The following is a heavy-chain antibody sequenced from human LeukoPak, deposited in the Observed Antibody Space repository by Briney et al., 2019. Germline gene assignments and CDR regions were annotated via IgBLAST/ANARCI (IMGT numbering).Heavy chain of an antibody. CDR3: AKDPSSSWSRYWYFDL. D-gene: IGHD6-13*01. J-gene: IGHJ2*01. CDR1: GFTFSSYS. Sequence: GGSLRLSCAASGFTFSSYSMNWVRQAPGKGLEWVSYISSSSSTIYYADSVKGRFTISRDNAKNSLYLQMNSLRAEDTALYYCAKDPSSSWSRYWYFDLWGRGTLVTVSS. CDR2: ISSSSSTI. V-gene: IGHV3-48*01.